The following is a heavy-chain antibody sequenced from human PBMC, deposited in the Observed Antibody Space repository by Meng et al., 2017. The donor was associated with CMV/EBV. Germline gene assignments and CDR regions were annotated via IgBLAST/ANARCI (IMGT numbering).Heavy chain of an antibody. V-gene: IGHV3-21*01. CDR2: ISSSSSYI. J-gene: IGHJ6*02. Sequence: LSLTRAASGFTFSSYSMNWVRQAPGKGLEWVSSISSSSSYIYYADSVKGRFTISRDNAKNSLYRQMNSLRAEDTAVYYCARAAPYYYDKYGMDVWGQGTTVTVSS. CDR3: ARAAPYYYDKYGMDV. CDR1: GFTFSSYS. D-gene: IGHD3-22*01.